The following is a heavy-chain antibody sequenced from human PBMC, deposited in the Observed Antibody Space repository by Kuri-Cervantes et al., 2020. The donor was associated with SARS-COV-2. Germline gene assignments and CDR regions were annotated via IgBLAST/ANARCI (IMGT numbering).Heavy chain of an antibody. CDR1: GGSISSSSYY. CDR3: ARFCYVWEVAVRGCWFDP. J-gene: IGHJ5*02. Sequence: SETRSLTCTVSGGSISSSSYYWGWIRQPPGKGLEWIGSIYYSGSTDYNPSLKSRVTISVDTSKNQFSLKLSSVTAADTAVYYCARFCYVWEVAVRGCWFDPWGQGTLVTVSS. D-gene: IGHD3-16*01. CDR2: IYYSGST. V-gene: IGHV4-39*07.